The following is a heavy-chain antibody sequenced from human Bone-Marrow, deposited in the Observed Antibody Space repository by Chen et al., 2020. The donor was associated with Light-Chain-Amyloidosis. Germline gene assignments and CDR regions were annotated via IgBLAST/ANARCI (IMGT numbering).Heavy chain of an antibody. D-gene: IGHD3-3*01. Sequence: GGGLLQRGGSLRVSCAVSGFTFSRSGMSWVRQAPGKGLEWVSSISGSGGGIYYADSVKGRVTISRDNSKNMLYLEMNSLRADDTAVYYCAKDRVTIFGVAGNGMDVWGQGTTVTVSS. CDR1: GFTFSRSG. CDR3: AKDRVTIFGVAGNGMDV. V-gene: IGHV3-23*01. J-gene: IGHJ6*02. CDR2: ISGSGGGI.